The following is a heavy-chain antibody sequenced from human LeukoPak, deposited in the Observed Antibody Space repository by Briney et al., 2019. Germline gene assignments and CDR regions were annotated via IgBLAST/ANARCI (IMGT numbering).Heavy chain of an antibody. D-gene: IGHD2-2*01. CDR1: GGSMSSYY. V-gene: IGHV4-59*01. J-gene: IGHJ5*02. CDR3: ARLSYCSSTSCYGYWFDP. Sequence: SETLSLTCTVSGGSMSSYYWSWIRQPPGKGLEWIGYIYYSGSTNCNPSLKSRVTISVDTSKNQFSLKLSSVTAADTAVYYCARLSYCSSTSCYGYWFDPWGQGTLVTVSS. CDR2: IYYSGST.